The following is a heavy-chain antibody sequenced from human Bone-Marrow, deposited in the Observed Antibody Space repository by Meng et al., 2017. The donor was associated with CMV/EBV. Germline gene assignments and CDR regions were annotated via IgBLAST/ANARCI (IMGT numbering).Heavy chain of an antibody. CDR1: GGTFSSYA. CDR3: ARGKGKLERHYYYGMDV. J-gene: IGHJ6*02. V-gene: IGHV1-69*10. D-gene: IGHD1-1*01. Sequence: SVKVSCKASGGTFSSYAISWVRQAPGHGLEWMGGIIPILGIANYAQKFQGRVTITADKSTSTAYMELSSLRSEDTAVYYCARGKGKLERHYYYGMDVWGQGTTVTVSS. CDR2: IIPILGIA.